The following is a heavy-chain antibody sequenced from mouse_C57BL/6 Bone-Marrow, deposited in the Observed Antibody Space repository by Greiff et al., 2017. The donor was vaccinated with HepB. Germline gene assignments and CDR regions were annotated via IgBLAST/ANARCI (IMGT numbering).Heavy chain of an antibody. D-gene: IGHD2-1*01. J-gene: IGHJ1*03. CDR3: VRHYGNYEYFDV. CDR1: GFTFNTYA. V-gene: IGHV10-3*01. Sequence: DVKLVESGGGLVQPKGSLKLSCAASGFTFNTYAMHWVRQAPGKGLAWVARIRSKSSNYATYYADSGKDRLTISRDDSQSMLYLQMNNLKTEDAAMYYCVRHYGNYEYFDVWGKGTPVTVSS. CDR2: IRSKSSNYAT.